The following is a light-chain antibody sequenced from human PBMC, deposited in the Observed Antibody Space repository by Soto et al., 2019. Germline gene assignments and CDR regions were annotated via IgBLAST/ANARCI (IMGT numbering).Light chain of an antibody. Sequence: SYELTQPPSVSVAAGQTARITCGGNNIGSESVHWYQQRPGQAPVLVVYDDSDRPSGIPERFSGSNSANTATLTISRVEAGDEAVYYCQVWYSSTDLYVFGSGTKVTVL. V-gene: IGLV3-21*02. CDR1: NIGSES. CDR2: DDS. CDR3: QVWYSSTDLYV. J-gene: IGLJ1*01.